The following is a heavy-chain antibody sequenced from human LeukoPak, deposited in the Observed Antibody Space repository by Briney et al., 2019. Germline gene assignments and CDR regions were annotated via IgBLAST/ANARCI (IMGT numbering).Heavy chain of an antibody. CDR3: AINNESGYSYGDY. CDR2: IIPIFGTA. J-gene: IGHJ4*02. D-gene: IGHD5-18*01. V-gene: IGHV1-69*05. Sequence: SVKVSCKASGGTFSSYAISWVRQAPGQGLEWMGGIIPIFGTANYAQKFQGRVTITTDESTSTAYVELSSLRSEDTAVYYCAINNESGYSYGDYWGQGTLVTVSS. CDR1: GGTFSSYA.